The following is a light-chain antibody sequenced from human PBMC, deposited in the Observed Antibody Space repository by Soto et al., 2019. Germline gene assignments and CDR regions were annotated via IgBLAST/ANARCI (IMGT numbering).Light chain of an antibody. CDR2: WAS. J-gene: IGKJ2*01. Sequence: DFVMTQSPDSLLVSLGERATINCKSSQSVLYSSNNKNYLAWYQQKPGQPPKLLISWASTRQSGVPDRFSGSGSGTDFTLTISSLQAEDVAVYYCQQYYSTPRTFGQGTKLEIK. V-gene: IGKV4-1*01. CDR3: QQYYSTPRT. CDR1: QSVLYSSNNKNY.